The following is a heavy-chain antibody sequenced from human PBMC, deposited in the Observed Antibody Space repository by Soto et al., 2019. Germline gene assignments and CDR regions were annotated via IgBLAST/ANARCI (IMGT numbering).Heavy chain of an antibody. CDR1: GFIFSDYS. CDR2: IDGGSSAI. V-gene: IGHV3-48*02. J-gene: IGHJ4*02. Sequence: GGSLRLSCAASGFIFSDYSMNWVRQFPGKGLEWIAYIDGGSSAIHYTDSVKGRFTISRDNARNSLYLQMNGLRDEDTAVYYCTREGSWGRGTQVTVS. CDR3: TREGS.